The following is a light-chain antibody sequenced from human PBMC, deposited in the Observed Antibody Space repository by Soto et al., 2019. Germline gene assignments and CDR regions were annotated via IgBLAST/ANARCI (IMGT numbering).Light chain of an antibody. CDR1: QSVGSF. CDR2: DAS. J-gene: IGKJ5*01. CDR3: QQRSNWPIT. Sequence: EIVLTQSPATLSLPPGERATLSCRASQSVGSFLAWYQQTPGQAPRLLIYDASNKATGIPARFSGSGSGTDFTLVISSLEPEDFAVYYCQQRSNWPITFGQGTRLESK. V-gene: IGKV3-11*01.